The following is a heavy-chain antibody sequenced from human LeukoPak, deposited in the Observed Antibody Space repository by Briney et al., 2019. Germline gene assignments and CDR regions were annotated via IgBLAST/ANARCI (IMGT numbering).Heavy chain of an antibody. J-gene: IGHJ4*02. CDR1: GGTFSSYA. CDR2: IIPIFGTA. CDR3: AREGPHAHLIYGGSPFDY. V-gene: IGHV1-69*05. D-gene: IGHD2-15*01. Sequence: SVEVSCKASGGTFSSYAISWVPQAPGQGLEWMGRIIPIFGTANYAQKFQGRVTITTDESTSTAYMELSSLRSKDTAVDNCAREGPHAHLIYGGSPFDYWGQGTLVTVSS.